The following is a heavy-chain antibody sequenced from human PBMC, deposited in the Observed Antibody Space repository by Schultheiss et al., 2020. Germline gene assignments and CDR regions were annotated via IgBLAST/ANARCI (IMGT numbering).Heavy chain of an antibody. V-gene: IGHV4-61*08. CDR3: AKGRGGRAMGLFDY. Sequence: SETLSLTCTVSGGSISSGDYYWSWIRQPPGKGLEWIGYIYYSGSTNYNPSLKSRVTISVDTSKNQFSLKLSSVTAADTAVYYCAKGRGGRAMGLFDYWGQGTLGTVYS. D-gene: IGHD1-26*01. CDR1: GGSISSGDYY. J-gene: IGHJ4*02. CDR2: IYYSGST.